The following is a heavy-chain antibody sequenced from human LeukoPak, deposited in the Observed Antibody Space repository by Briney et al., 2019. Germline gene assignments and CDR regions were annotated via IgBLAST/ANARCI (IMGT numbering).Heavy chain of an antibody. V-gene: IGHV3-66*01. CDR2: IYSGDRT. J-gene: IGHJ4*02. CDR1: GFSVNNLY. CDR3: ARDGEYSYGYGFDY. Sequence: GGSLRLSCAASGFSVNNLYMSWVRQPPGKGLEWASVIYSGDRTYYADSVKGRFTISRDTSKNTVYLQMNSLRPEETAVYYCARDGEYSYGYGFDYWGQGTLVTVSS. D-gene: IGHD5-18*01.